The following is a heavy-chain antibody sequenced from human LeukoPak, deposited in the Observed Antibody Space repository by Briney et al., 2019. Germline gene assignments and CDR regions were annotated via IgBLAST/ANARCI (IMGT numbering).Heavy chain of an antibody. CDR2: ISAGSGNT. D-gene: IGHD1-1*01. V-gene: IGHV1-3*01. Sequence: ASVKVSCKASGDSSRTNAIVWLRQAPGQRPEWMGWISAGSGNTKYSQTFRDRLTLTRDTAASTVYMDLSSLRPEDTAVYFCARERDDDPFDIWGQGTLVIVSS. J-gene: IGHJ3*02. CDR1: GDSSRTNA. CDR3: ARERDDDPFDI.